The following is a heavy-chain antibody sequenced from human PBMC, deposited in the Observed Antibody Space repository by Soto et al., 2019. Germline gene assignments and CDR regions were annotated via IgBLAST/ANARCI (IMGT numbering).Heavy chain of an antibody. CDR3: ARQSLSSSAFDF. CDR1: GYSFVNYW. D-gene: IGHD6-25*01. V-gene: IGHV5-51*01. CDR2: VYPGDSDT. J-gene: IGHJ5*01. Sequence: PGESLKISCQGSGYSFVNYWIGWVRQMPGKGLEWMGNVYPGDSDTDYSPSFQGQVTISADRSISTTYLQWSSLQASDTAIYYCARQSLSSSAFDFWGQGTLVTVSS.